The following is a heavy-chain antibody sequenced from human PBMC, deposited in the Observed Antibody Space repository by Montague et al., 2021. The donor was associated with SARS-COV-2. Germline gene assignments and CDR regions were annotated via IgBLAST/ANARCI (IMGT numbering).Heavy chain of an antibody. CDR1: SGSISSGGSISSGGYY. Sequence: TLSLTCTVSSGSISSGGSISSGGYYWSWIRQHPGKGLGWIGYIYYSGSTSYNPSLKSRVTISVDTSKNQFSLKLSPVTAADTAVYYCARDLGHRYVAGWFDPWGQGTLVTVSS. V-gene: IGHV4-31*03. CDR2: IYYSGST. J-gene: IGHJ5*02. D-gene: IGHD5-18*01. CDR3: ARDLGHRYVAGWFDP.